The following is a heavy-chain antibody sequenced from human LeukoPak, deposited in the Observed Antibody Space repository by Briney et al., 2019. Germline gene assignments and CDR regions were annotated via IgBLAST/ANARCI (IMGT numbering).Heavy chain of an antibody. D-gene: IGHD5-18*01. V-gene: IGHV3-23*01. J-gene: IGHJ4*01. Sequence: GGSLRLSCAASGFTFSSYAMSWVRQAPGKGLEWVSAISGSGGSTYYADSVKGRFTISRDNSKNTLYLQMNSLRAEDTGVYYCAKDRRRWIQLWLPLYYFEYWGQGTPVPVSS. CDR1: GFTFSSYA. CDR2: ISGSGGST. CDR3: AKDRRRWIQLWLPLYYFEY.